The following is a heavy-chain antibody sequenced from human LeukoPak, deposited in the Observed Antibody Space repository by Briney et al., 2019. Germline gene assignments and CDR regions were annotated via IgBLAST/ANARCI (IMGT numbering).Heavy chain of an antibody. J-gene: IGHJ6*03. CDR2: IYYSGST. Sequence: SETLSLTCTVSGGSISSYYWSWIRQPPGKGLEWIAYIYYSGSTNYNPSLKSRVTISVDTSKNQFSLKLRSVTAADTAVYYCARTTEGGYIYGYFYYYYMDVWGKGTTVTISS. CDR1: GGSISSYY. CDR3: ARTTEGGYIYGYFYYYYMDV. D-gene: IGHD5-18*01. V-gene: IGHV4-59*01.